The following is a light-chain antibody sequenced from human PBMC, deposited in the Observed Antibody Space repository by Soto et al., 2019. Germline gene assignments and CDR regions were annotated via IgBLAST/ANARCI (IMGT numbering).Light chain of an antibody. Sequence: DIQMTQSPSSLSASVGDRVTITCRASQGISNDLAWYQQIPGKVPKLLISAASILQSGVPSRFSGSGSGTDLTLTISSLQAEDVATYYCQKYTNVPAFGGGTKVEIK. CDR3: QKYTNVPA. J-gene: IGKJ4*01. V-gene: IGKV1-27*01. CDR2: AAS. CDR1: QGISND.